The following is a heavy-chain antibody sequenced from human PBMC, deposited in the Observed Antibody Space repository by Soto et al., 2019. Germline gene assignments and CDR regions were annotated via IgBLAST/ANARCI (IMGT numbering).Heavy chain of an antibody. V-gene: IGHV2-5*02. Sequence: QITLKESGPTLVKPTQTLTLTCTFSGFSLSTSGVGVGWIRQPPGKALEWLALIYWDDDKRYSPSLRSRLTFNKDHAKHQVVLTMTNMDPVDTATYYCIQSRCGGDCLQSYASHYYYGMDVWGQGTTLTVSS. D-gene: IGHD2-21*02. CDR2: IYWDDDK. CDR3: IQSRCGGDCLQSYASHYYYGMDV. CDR1: GFSLSTSGVG. J-gene: IGHJ6*02.